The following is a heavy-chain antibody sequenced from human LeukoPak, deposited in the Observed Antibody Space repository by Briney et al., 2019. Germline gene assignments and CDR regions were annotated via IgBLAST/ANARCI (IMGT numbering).Heavy chain of an antibody. CDR2: ISAYNGNT. CDR1: GYTFTSYG. D-gene: IGHD3-22*01. V-gene: IGHV1-18*01. J-gene: IGHJ4*02. CDR3: ARNYDSSGQYYFDY. Sequence: ASVKVSCKASGYTFTSYGISWVRQAPGQGLEWMGWISAYNGNTNYAQKLQGRVTMTTDTSTSTAYMELSSLRSEDTAVYYCARNYDSSGQYYFDYWGQGTLVTVSS.